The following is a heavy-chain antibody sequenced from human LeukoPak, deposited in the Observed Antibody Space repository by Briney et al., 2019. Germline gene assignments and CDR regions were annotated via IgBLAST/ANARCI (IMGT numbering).Heavy chain of an antibody. CDR3: ARSGMAYFDY. J-gene: IGHJ4*02. D-gene: IGHD1-1*01. V-gene: IGHV4-30-4*01. Sequence: SETLSLTCTVSGGSISSGDYYWSWIRQPPGKGLEWIGYIYYSGSTYYNPSLKSRVAISVDTSKNQFSLKLSSVTAADTAVYYCARSGMAYFDYWGQGTLVTVSS. CDR1: GGSISSGDYY. CDR2: IYYSGST.